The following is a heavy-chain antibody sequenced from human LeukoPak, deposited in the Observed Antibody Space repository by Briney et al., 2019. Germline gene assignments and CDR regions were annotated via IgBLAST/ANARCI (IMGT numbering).Heavy chain of an antibody. CDR3: ARRGYSEGYSNY. CDR2: INHSGTT. Sequence: SETLSLTCAVYGGSFSGYWWSWVRQAPGKGLVWIGEINHSGTTNYHSSLRRRVTISIDTSKNQFYLKLSSVTAADTAVYYCARRGYSEGYSNYWGQGTLVTVSS. CDR1: GGSFSGYW. J-gene: IGHJ4*02. D-gene: IGHD5-18*01. V-gene: IGHV4-34*01.